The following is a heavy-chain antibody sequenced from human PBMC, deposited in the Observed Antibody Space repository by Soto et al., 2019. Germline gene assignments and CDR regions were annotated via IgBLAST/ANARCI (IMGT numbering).Heavy chain of an antibody. CDR2: ICTSGST. CDR3: ARGGRIIGQLRNYYGMDV. V-gene: IGHV4-4*07. D-gene: IGHD6-6*01. J-gene: IGHJ6*02. CDR1: GGSISSYY. Sequence: KPSETLSLTCTVSGGSISSYYWSWIRQPAGKGLEWIGRICTSGSTNYNPSLKSRVTMSVDTSKNQFSLKLSSVTAADTAVYYCARGGRIIGQLRNYYGMDVWGQETTVT.